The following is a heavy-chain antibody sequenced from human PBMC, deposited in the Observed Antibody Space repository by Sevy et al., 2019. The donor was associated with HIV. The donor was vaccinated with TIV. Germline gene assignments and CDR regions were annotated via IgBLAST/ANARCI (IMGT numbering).Heavy chain of an antibody. V-gene: IGHV3-48*02. CDR2: ISSSSSTI. CDR1: GFTFSSYS. D-gene: IGHD2-21*02. CDR3: ARAWTENTYYFDY. Sequence: GVSLRLSCAASGFTFSSYSMNWVRQAPGKGLEWVSYISSSSSTIYYADSVKGRFTISRDNAKNSLYLQMNSLRDEDTAVYYCARAWTENTYYFDYWGQGTLVTVSS. J-gene: IGHJ4*02.